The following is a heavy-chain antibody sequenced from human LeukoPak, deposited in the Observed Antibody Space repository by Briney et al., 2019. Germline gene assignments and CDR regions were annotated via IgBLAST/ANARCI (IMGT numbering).Heavy chain of an antibody. CDR3: ARMAVADYFDY. CDR2: IYHSGST. J-gene: IGHJ4*02. CDR1: GYSISSGYY. D-gene: IGHD6-19*01. V-gene: IGHV4-38-2*01. Sequence: SETLSLTCAVSGYSISSGYYWGWIRQPPGKGLEWIGSIYHSGSTYYNPSLKSRVTISVDTSKNQFSLKLSSVTAADTAVYYCARMAVADYFDYRGQGTLVTVSS.